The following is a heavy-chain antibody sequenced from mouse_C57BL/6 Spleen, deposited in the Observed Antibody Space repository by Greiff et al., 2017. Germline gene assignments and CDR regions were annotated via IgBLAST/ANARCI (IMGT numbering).Heavy chain of an antibody. CDR2: INPSSGYT. V-gene: IGHV1-7*01. D-gene: IGHD1-1*01. CDR1: GYTFTSYW. Sequence: VQLQQSGAELAKPGASVKLSCKASGYTFTSYWMHWVKQRPGPGLEWIGYINPSSGYTKYNQKFKDKATLTADQSSSTAYMQLSSLTYEDSAVYYCATSGITTVVADAMDYWGQGTSVTVSS. J-gene: IGHJ4*01. CDR3: ATSGITTVVADAMDY.